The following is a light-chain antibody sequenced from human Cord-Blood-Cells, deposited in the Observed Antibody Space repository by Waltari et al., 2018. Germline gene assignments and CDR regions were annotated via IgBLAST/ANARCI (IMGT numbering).Light chain of an antibody. J-gene: IGLJ3*02. CDR1: SSDVVGYNY. V-gene: IGLV2-14*01. CDR2: DVS. CDR3: SSYTSSSTFNWV. Sequence: QSALTQPASVSGSPGQSITISCTGTSSDVVGYNYVSWYQQHPGKAPKLMIYDVSKRPSGVSNRFSGSKSGNTASLTISGLQAEDEADYYCSSYTSSSTFNWVFGGGTKLTVL.